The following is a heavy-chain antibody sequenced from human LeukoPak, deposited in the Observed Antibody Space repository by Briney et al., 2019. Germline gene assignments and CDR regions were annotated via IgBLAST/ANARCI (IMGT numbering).Heavy chain of an antibody. CDR3: ARGGLYCSSTSCYGIEY. D-gene: IGHD2-2*01. J-gene: IGHJ4*02. CDR1: GYTFTSYG. Sequence: ASVKVSCKAAGYTFTSYGISWVRQAPGQGLEWMGWISAYNGNTNYAQRLQGRVTMTTDTSTSTVYMELRSLRSDDTAVYYCARGGLYCSSTSCYGIEYWGQGTLVTVSS. V-gene: IGHV1-18*04. CDR2: ISAYNGNT.